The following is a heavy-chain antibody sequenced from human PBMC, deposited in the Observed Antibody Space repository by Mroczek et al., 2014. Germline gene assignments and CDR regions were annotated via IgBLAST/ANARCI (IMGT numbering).Heavy chain of an antibody. J-gene: IGHJ4*02. CDR1: GGSISSSSYY. Sequence: QVQLQESGPGLVKPSETLSLTCTVSGGSISSSSYYWGWIRQPPGKGLEWIGSIYYSGSTYYNPSLKSRVTISVDTSKNQFSLKLSSVTAADTAVYYCARHRSVGRVFDYWGQGTLVTVSS. D-gene: IGHD3-16*01. V-gene: IGHV4-39*01. CDR3: ARHRSVGRVFDY. CDR2: IYYSGST.